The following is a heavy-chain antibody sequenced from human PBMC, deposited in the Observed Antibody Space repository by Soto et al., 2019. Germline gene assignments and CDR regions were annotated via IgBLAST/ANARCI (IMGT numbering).Heavy chain of an antibody. Sequence: TLSLTCAVLCSAIYSVVYSWSWIRQPPGKGLEWIGYIYHSGSTYYNPSLKSRVTISVDTSKNQFSLKLSSVTAADTAVYYCASKRGNYLEYWG. CDR3: ASKRGNYLEY. CDR2: IYHSGST. J-gene: IGHJ4*01. V-gene: IGHV4-30-2*01. CDR1: CSAIYSVVYS. D-gene: IGHD3-16*01.